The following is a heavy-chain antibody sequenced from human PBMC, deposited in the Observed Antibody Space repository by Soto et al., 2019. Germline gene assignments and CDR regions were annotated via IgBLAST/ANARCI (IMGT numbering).Heavy chain of an antibody. CDR2: IVPMLGTP. D-gene: IGHD1-26*01. CDR3: ARNGTYSSSLSQYSGMDV. Sequence: QVQLVQSGAEVKEPGSSVRVSCKASGGTFDNFLMNWVRQTPGRGLEWMGGIVPMLGTPTYAEKFKGRVTISATGSTSTMYMEVTSLRSEDTAIYYCARNGTYSSSLSQYSGMDVWGQGTTVTVSS. V-gene: IGHV1-69*01. CDR1: GGTFDNFL. J-gene: IGHJ6*02.